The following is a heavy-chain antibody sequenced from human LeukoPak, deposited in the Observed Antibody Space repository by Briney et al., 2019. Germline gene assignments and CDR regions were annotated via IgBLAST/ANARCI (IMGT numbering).Heavy chain of an antibody. CDR3: AKEYSSSSGYFDY. J-gene: IGHJ4*02. Sequence: PGGSLRLSCASSGFTFNNYAMTWVRQAPGKGLEWVSSITASGGGKYCVDSVKGRFTISRDNSKNTLYLQMSSLRAEDMALYYCAKEYSSSSGYFDYWGQGTLVTVSS. CDR2: ITASGGGK. D-gene: IGHD6-6*01. CDR1: GFTFNNYA. V-gene: IGHV3-23*01.